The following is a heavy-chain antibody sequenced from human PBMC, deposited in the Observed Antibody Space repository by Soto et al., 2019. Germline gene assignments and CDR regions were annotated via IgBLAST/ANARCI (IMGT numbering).Heavy chain of an antibody. CDR1: GGSFSGYY. D-gene: IGHD6-13*01. J-gene: IGHJ4*02. CDR2: INHSGST. V-gene: IGHV4-34*01. Sequence: SETLSLTCAVYGGSFSGYYWSWIRQPPGKGLEWIGEINHSGSTNYNPSLKSRVTISVDTSKSQFSLKLSSVTAADTAVYYCARGFSRQQLAYFDYWGQGTLVTVSS. CDR3: ARGFSRQQLAYFDY.